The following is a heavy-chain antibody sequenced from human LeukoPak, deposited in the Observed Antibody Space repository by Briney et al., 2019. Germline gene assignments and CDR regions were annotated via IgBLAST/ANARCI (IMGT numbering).Heavy chain of an antibody. CDR3: TTDGTSDGLWY. D-gene: IGHD2-21*01. CDR1: GXTFTDSA. Sequence: GGSLRLSCAASGXTFTDSAMNWVRQASGKGLEWVGHIRGKTNSYATAYAASVRGRFTISRDDSKNTLYLQMNSLKTEDTAVYYCTTDGTSDGLWYWGQGTLATVSS. CDR2: IRGKTNSYAT. V-gene: IGHV3-73*01. J-gene: IGHJ4*02.